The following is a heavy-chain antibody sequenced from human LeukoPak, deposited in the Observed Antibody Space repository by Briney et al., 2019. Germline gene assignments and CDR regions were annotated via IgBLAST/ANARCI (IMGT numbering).Heavy chain of an antibody. J-gene: IGHJ4*02. Sequence: GGSLRLSCAASGFTFDDYDMHWVRQAPGKGLECVSLVCGDGGSTYYADSVKGRFTISRDNSKNSLYLQMNSLRTEDTALYYCAKDTARGYMVSYYFDYWGQGTLVTVS. D-gene: IGHD5-24*01. CDR3: AKDTARGYMVSYYFDY. CDR2: VCGDGGST. V-gene: IGHV3-43*02. CDR1: GFTFDDYD.